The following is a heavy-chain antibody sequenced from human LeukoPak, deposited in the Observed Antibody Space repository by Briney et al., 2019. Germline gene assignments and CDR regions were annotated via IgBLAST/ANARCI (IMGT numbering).Heavy chain of an antibody. Sequence: GESLKISCKGSGYSFTSYWIGWVRQMPGKGLEWMGIIYPGDSDTRYSPSFQGQDTISADKSISTAYLQWSSLKASDTAMYYCARLGSLVRYCSGGSCYDRRGPFDYWGQGTLVTVSS. J-gene: IGHJ4*02. CDR1: GYSFTSYW. CDR3: ARLGSLVRYCSGGSCYDRRGPFDY. CDR2: IYPGDSDT. D-gene: IGHD2-15*01. V-gene: IGHV5-51*01.